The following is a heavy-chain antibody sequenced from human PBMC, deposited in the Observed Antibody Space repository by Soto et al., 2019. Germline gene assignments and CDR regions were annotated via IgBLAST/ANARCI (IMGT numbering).Heavy chain of an antibody. CDR1: GFTFSDYY. CDR3: ATNGYGTPFDY. J-gene: IGHJ4*02. V-gene: IGHV3-11*01. Sequence: QVQLVQSGGDLVKPGGSLRLSCVASGFTFSDYYMSWIRQAPGKGLEWISYISPSGDTIHYADSVKGRFTISRDNARNSVYLQMDTLRGEDTAVYYCATNGYGTPFDYWGQGTLVTVSS. D-gene: IGHD2-15*01. CDR2: ISPSGDTI.